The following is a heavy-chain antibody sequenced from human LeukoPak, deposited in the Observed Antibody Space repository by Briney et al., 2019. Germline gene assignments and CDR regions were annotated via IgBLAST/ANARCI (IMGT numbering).Heavy chain of an antibody. CDR3: AKDRAATVTNWFDP. J-gene: IGHJ5*02. D-gene: IGHD4-11*01. CDR2: ISGSGGST. V-gene: IGHV3-23*01. CDR1: GFTFSSYG. Sequence: GGSLRLSCAASGFTFSSYGMCWVRQAPGKGLEWVSAISGSGGSTYYADSVKGRFTISRDNSKNTLYLQMNSLRAEDTAVYYCAKDRAATVTNWFDPWGQGTLVTVSS.